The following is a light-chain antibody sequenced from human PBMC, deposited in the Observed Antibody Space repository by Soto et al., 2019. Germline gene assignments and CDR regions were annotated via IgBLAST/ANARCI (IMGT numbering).Light chain of an antibody. Sequence: QSVRTQPASVSVSPGQSITISCTGTSSDVGSYNFVSWYQQLPGKAPKLMIYEVSNRPSGVSNRFSGSKSGNTASLTISGLQAEDEADYYCSSYTTSSNYVFGSGTKVTVL. V-gene: IGLV2-14*01. CDR1: SSDVGSYNF. J-gene: IGLJ1*01. CDR3: SSYTTSSNYV. CDR2: EVS.